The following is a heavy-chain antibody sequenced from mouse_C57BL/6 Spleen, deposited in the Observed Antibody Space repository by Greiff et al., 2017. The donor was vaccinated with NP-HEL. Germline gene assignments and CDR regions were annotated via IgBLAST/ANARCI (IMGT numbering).Heavy chain of an antibody. CDR1: GYTFTDYN. D-gene: IGHD2-5*01. Sequence: VQLKESGPELVKPGASVKMSCKASGYTFTDYNMHWVKQSHGKSLEWIGYINPNNGGTSYNQKFKGKATLTVNKSSSTAYMELRSLTSEDSAVYYCASYYSNYGAWFAYWGQGTLVTVSA. V-gene: IGHV1-22*01. CDR3: ASYYSNYGAWFAY. CDR2: INPNNGGT. J-gene: IGHJ3*01.